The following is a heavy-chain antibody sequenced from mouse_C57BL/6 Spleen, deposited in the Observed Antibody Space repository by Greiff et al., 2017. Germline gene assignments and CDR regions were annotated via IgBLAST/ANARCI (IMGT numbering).Heavy chain of an antibody. D-gene: IGHD3-3*01. Sequence: QVQLQQPGAELVMPGASVKLSCKASGYTFTSYWMHWVKQRPGQGLEWIGEIDPSDSYTNYNQKFKGKSTLTVDKSSSTAYMQLSSLTSEDSAVFYCARRGGRKPFDDWGQGTTLTVAS. CDR3: ARRGGRKPFDD. CDR2: IDPSDSYT. V-gene: IGHV1-69*01. CDR1: GYTFTSYW. J-gene: IGHJ2*01.